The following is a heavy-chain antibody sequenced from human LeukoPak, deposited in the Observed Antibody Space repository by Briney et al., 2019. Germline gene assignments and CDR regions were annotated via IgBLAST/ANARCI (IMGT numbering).Heavy chain of an antibody. J-gene: IGHJ4*02. CDR2: ISYDGSNK. CDR3: AKGRMGHDSGSYYSDDY. CDR1: GFTFSSYG. D-gene: IGHD1-26*01. V-gene: IGHV3-30*18. Sequence: GGSLRLSCAASGFTFSSYGMHWVRQAPGKGLEWVAVISYDGSNKYYADSVKGRFTISRDNSKNTLYLQMNSLRAEDTAVYYCAKGRMGHDSGSYYSDDYWGQGTLVTVSS.